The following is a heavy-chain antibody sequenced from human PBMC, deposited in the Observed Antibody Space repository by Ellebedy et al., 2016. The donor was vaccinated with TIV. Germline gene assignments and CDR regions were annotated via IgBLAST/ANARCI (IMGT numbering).Heavy chain of an antibody. CDR2: IYHSGST. CDR3: ARGGGIVVVTAFDY. J-gene: IGHJ4*02. CDR1: GGSISSGGYS. V-gene: IGHV4-30-2*01. D-gene: IGHD3-22*01. Sequence: SETLSLXCAVSGGSISSGGYSWSWIRQPPGKGLEWIGYIYHSGSTYYNPSLKSRVTISVDRSKNQFSLKLSSVTAADTAVYYCARGGGIVVVTAFDYWGQGTLVTVSS.